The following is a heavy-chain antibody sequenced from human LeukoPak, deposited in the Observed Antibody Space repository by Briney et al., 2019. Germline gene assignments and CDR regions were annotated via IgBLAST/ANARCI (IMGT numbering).Heavy chain of an antibody. D-gene: IGHD3-10*01. Sequence: GGSLRHSCAATGFTFSSYWMHWVRPAPGKGLVWVSRIRRNGSTTCADCVEGRYTISRDNAKNTLYLQMNSLSAEDTAVYYCERAGGYCAGSCAFDMWGQGTMVTVSS. V-gene: IGHV3-74*03. CDR1: GFTFSSYW. CDR3: ERAGGYCAGSCAFDM. CDR2: IRRNGST. J-gene: IGHJ3*02.